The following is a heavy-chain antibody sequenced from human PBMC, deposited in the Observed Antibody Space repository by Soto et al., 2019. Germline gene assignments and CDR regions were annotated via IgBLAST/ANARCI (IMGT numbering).Heavy chain of an antibody. CDR1: GGSISSGGYY. V-gene: IGHV4-31*03. CDR3: ARASITIFGVVRSPGNYGMDV. CDR2: IYCSGST. Sequence: TLSLTCTVSGGSISSGGYYWSWIRQHPGKGLEWIGYIYCSGSTYYNPSLKSRVTISVDTSKNQFSLKLSSVTAADTAVYYCARASITIFGVVRSPGNYGMDVWGQGTTVTVSS. D-gene: IGHD3-3*01. J-gene: IGHJ6*02.